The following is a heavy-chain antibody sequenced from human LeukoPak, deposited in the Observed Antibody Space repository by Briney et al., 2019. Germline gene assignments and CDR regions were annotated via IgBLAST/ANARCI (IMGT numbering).Heavy chain of an antibody. CDR1: GFTFSSYG. Sequence: GGPLRLSCAASGFTFSSYGIHWVRQAPGKGLEWVAVISYDGSDKYYADSVKGRFTISRDNSKNTLYLQMNSLRAEDTAVYYCAKDSTHCSGSSCYGGDYWGREPWSP. V-gene: IGHV3-30*18. J-gene: IGHJ4*02. D-gene: IGHD2-15*01. CDR3: AKDSTHCSGSSCYGGDY. CDR2: ISYDGSDK.